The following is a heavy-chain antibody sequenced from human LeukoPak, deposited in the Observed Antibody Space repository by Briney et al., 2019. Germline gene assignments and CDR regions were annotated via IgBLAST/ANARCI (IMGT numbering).Heavy chain of an antibody. V-gene: IGHV3-21*01. CDR1: GFTFSSYA. CDR3: ARDGSPVTMIVVVPYGMDV. D-gene: IGHD3-22*01. CDR2: ISSSSSYI. J-gene: IGHJ6*02. Sequence: GRSLRLSCAASGFTFSSYAMNWVRQAPGKGLEWVSSISSSSSYIYYADSVKGRFTISRDNAKNSLYLQMNSLRAEDTAVYYCARDGSPVTMIVVVPYGMDVWGQGTTVTVSS.